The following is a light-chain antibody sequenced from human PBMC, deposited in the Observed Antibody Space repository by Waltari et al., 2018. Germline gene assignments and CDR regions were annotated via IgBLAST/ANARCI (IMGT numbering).Light chain of an antibody. CDR1: PGVLYSSNNKDY. V-gene: IGKV4-1*01. CDR2: WAS. J-gene: IGKJ1*01. Sequence: DIVMTQSPDSLAVSLGGRATINCKSSPGVLYSSNNKDYLAWYQQKPGQPPKLLIYWASTRESGVPDRFSCSGSGTDFTLTISSLQAEDVAVYYCQQYYSAPLTFGQGTKVEIK. CDR3: QQYYSAPLT.